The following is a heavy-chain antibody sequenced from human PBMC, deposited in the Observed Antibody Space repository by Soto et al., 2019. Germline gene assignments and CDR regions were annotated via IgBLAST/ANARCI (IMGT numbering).Heavy chain of an antibody. CDR2: IYHSGST. V-gene: IGHV4-4*02. Sequence: QVQLQESGPGLVKPSGTLSLTCAVSGGSISSSNWWSWVRQPPGKGLEWIGEIYHSGSTNYNPSLKSRVTISVDKSKNQFSMKLSSVTAADTAVYYGASRYCISTSCYVGYYGMDVWGQGTTVTVSS. J-gene: IGHJ6*02. CDR1: GGSISSSNW. D-gene: IGHD2-2*01. CDR3: ASRYCISTSCYVGYYGMDV.